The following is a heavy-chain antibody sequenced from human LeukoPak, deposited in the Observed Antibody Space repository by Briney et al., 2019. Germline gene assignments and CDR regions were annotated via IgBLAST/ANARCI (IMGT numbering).Heavy chain of an antibody. V-gene: IGHV3-7*04. J-gene: IGHJ4*02. CDR3: ARAYYYDSRNYYNPTSSFDY. Sequence: GGSLRLSCEASGFTFSNYWMSWVRQAPGKGLEWVANINQDGSETYYVDSVRGRFTISRDNAKSSLYLQMNSLRAEDTAVYYCARAYYYDSRNYYNPTSSFDYWGQGTLVTVAS. CDR2: INQDGSET. D-gene: IGHD3-10*01. CDR1: GFTFSNYW.